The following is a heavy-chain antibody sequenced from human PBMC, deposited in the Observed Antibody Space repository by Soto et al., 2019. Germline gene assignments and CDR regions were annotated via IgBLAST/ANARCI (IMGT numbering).Heavy chain of an antibody. CDR1: GYTFTSYY. J-gene: IGHJ5*02. CDR3: ARDATAPLLLWFGELLPYNWFDP. CDR2: INPSGGST. V-gene: IGHV1-46*01. D-gene: IGHD3-10*01. Sequence: WASVKVSCKASGYTFTSYYMHWVRQAPGQGLEWMGIINPSGGSTSYAQKFQGRVTMTRDTSTSTVYMELSSLRSEDTAVYYCARDATAPLLLWFGELLPYNWFDPWGQGTLVTVSS.